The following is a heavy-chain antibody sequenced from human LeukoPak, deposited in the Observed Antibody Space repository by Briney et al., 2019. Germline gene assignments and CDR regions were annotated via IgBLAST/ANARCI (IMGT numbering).Heavy chain of an antibody. J-gene: IGHJ4*02. CDR2: TSYDGIHK. D-gene: IGHD3-22*01. V-gene: IGHV3-30-3*01. CDR1: EFAFRRSV. Sequence: GGSLRLSCTDSEFAFRRSVMHWVRQAPGKGLEWVAVTSYDGIHKYYADSVKGRFTISRDNSKNTLYLQMNSLRAEDTAVYYCAKDLREGPRITMIVPFDYWGQGTLVTVSS. CDR3: AKDLREGPRITMIVPFDY.